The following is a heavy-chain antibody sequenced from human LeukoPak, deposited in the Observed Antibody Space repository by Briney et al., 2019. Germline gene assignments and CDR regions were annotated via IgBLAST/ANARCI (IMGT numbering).Heavy chain of an antibody. CDR3: ARRASNWFDP. CDR2: INHSGST. V-gene: IGHV4-34*01. J-gene: IGHJ5*02. CDR1: GGSFSGYY. Sequence: SETLSLICAVYGGSFSGYYWSWIRQPPGKAREWIGEINHSGSTIYNPSLKSRVTISVDTSKNQFSLKLSSVAAADTAVYYCARRASNWFDPWGQGTLVTVSS.